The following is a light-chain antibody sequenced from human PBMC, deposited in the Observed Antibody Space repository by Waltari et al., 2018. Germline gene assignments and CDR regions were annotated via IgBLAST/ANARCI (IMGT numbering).Light chain of an antibody. J-gene: IGLJ3*02. Sequence: QSALTQPASVSGSPGQSITISCTGTSNDVGAYNYVSWYQQHPGKAPKLMIYEVSNRPSGVSRRFPGAKSGNTASLTISGLQAEDEADYYCNSYTSTSTRVVFGGGTKLTVL. CDR3: NSYTSTSTRVV. CDR2: EVS. V-gene: IGLV2-14*01. CDR1: SNDVGAYNY.